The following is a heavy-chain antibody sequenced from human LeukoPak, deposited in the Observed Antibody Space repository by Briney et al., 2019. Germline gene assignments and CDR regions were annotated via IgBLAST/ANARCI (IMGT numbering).Heavy chain of an antibody. CDR1: GFTFSSYA. CDR3: AKGGYCSSTSCLGYFDY. J-gene: IGHJ4*02. Sequence: GGSLRLSCAASGFTFSSYAMSWVRQAPGKGLEWVSAISGSGGSTYYADSVKGRFTISRDNSKNTLYLQMNSLRAEGTAVYYCAKGGYCSSTSCLGYFDYWGQGTLVTVSS. D-gene: IGHD2-2*03. CDR2: ISGSGGST. V-gene: IGHV3-23*01.